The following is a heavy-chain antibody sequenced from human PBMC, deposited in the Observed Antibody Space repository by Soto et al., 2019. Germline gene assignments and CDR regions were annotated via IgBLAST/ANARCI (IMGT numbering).Heavy chain of an antibody. J-gene: IGHJ2*01. D-gene: IGHD3-10*01. CDR2: ISGGGDAT. CDR3: ARKVPGSTTRPDYWYFDL. Sequence: EVQLLESGGGLVQPGGSLRLSCAASGFTFISYAMNWVRQAPGKGLQWVSAISGGGDATFYADSVTGRFTISRDNSRNTVTLQMNSLGADDPAVYYCARKVPGSTTRPDYWYFDLWGRGTLVTVSS. V-gene: IGHV3-23*01. CDR1: GFTFISYA.